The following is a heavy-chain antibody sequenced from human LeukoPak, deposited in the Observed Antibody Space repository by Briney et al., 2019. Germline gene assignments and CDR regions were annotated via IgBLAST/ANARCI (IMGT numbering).Heavy chain of an antibody. CDR1: GGSFSGYY. D-gene: IGHD3-10*01. J-gene: IGHJ6*03. CDR2: INHSGST. Sequence: SETLSLTCAVYGGSFSGYYWSWIRQPPGKGLEWIGEINHSGSTNYNPSLKSRVTISVDTSKNQFSLKLSSVTAADTAVYYCARRVTMVRGVGTYYYYYYMDVWGKGTTVTISS. CDR3: ARRVTMVRGVGTYYYYYYMDV. V-gene: IGHV4-34*01.